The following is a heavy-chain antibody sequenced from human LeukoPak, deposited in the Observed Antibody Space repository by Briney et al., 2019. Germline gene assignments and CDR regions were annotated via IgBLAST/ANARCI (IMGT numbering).Heavy chain of an antibody. CDR1: GFTFSTYW. CDR3: ARIGYSSGWYAFYFDC. Sequence: PGGSLRLSCAGSGFTFSTYWMSWVRQAPGKGLGWVANIKQDGSEKYFVDSVKGRFTISRDNAKNSLYLQMNSLRAEDTAVYYCARIGYSSGWYAFYFDCWGQGTLVTVSS. CDR2: IKQDGSEK. D-gene: IGHD6-19*01. V-gene: IGHV3-7*01. J-gene: IGHJ4*02.